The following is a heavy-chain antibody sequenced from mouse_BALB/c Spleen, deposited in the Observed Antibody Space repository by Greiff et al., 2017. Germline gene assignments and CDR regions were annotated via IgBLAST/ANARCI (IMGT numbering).Heavy chain of an antibody. CDR3: ARDTTVVATDFDV. CDR2: IYPGDGST. J-gene: IGHJ1*01. V-gene: IGHV1S56*01. Sequence: QVQLQQSGPELVKPGASVKMSCKASGYTFTSYYIHWVKQRPGQGLEWIGWIYPGDGSTKYNEKFKGKTTLTADKSSSTAYMLLSSLTSEDSAIYFCARDTTVVATDFDVWGAGTTVTVSS. CDR1: GYTFTSYY. D-gene: IGHD1-1*01.